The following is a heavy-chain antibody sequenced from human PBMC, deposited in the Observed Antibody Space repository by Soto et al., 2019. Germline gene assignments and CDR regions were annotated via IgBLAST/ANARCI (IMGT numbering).Heavy chain of an antibody. CDR2: INAGNGNT. D-gene: IGHD3-10*01. J-gene: IGHJ4*02. Sequence: QVQLVQSGAEVKKPGASVKVSCKASGYTFTSYAMHWVRQAPGQRLEWMGWINAGNGNTKYSQKFQGRVTITRDTSASTAYMELSSLRSEDTAVYYCARRPLDRGVIYFDYWGQGTLVTVSS. V-gene: IGHV1-3*01. CDR1: GYTFTSYA. CDR3: ARRPLDRGVIYFDY.